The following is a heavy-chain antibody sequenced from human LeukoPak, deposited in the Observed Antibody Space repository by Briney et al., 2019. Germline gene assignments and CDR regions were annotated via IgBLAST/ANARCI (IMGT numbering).Heavy chain of an antibody. Sequence: GASVKVSCKPSGYTFTDYAINWVRQAPGQGLEYMGWVNTNTGNPTYAQGITGRFVFSSDSSVSTAYLQITSLKADDSAIYFCASCNDSSGYFAYWGQGTLVTVSS. CDR1: GYTFTDYA. CDR3: ASCNDSSGYFAY. J-gene: IGHJ4*02. D-gene: IGHD3-22*01. CDR2: VNTNTGNP. V-gene: IGHV7-4-1*02.